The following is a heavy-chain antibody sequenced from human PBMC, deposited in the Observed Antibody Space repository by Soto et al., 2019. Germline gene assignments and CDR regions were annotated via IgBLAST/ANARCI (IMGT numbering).Heavy chain of an antibody. CDR1: GGSFSSSSHY. CDR2: MFYFGST. V-gene: IGHV4-39*01. J-gene: IGHJ6*02. Sequence: SETLSLTCTVFGGSFSSSSHYWGWIRQPPGKGLEWLGTMFYFGSTYYNTSLESRVTISVDPSKNQFSLKLSSVTAADTAVYYCARHHFYCTGGSCYLQAYHYYGLDVWGQGTTVTVSS. D-gene: IGHD2-15*01. CDR3: ARHHFYCTGGSCYLQAYHYYGLDV.